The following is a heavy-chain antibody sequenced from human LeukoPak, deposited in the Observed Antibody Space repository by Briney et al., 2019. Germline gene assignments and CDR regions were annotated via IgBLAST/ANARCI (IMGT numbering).Heavy chain of an antibody. CDR2: IKQDGSKK. D-gene: IGHD3-10*01. Sequence: GGSLRLSCAASEFTFSNYWMSWVRQAPGKGLEWVANIKQDGSKKHCVDSVKGRFTISRDNGKNSLYLQMNSLRAEDTALYYCARDGHASGSHDYWGQGTLVTVSS. CDR1: EFTFSNYW. CDR3: ARDGHASGSHDY. J-gene: IGHJ4*02. V-gene: IGHV3-7*01.